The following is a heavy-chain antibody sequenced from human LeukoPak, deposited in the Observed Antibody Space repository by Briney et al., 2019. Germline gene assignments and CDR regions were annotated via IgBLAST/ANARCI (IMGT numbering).Heavy chain of an antibody. CDR1: GFTFSSYG. Sequence: GGSLRLSCAASGFTFSSYGMSWVRQAPGKGLEWVSVIYSGGSTYYADSVKGRFTISRDNSKNTLYLQMNSLRAEDTAVYYCARETFGGMDVWGKGTTVTISS. V-gene: IGHV3-53*01. D-gene: IGHD3-10*01. J-gene: IGHJ6*04. CDR3: ARETFGGMDV. CDR2: IYSGGST.